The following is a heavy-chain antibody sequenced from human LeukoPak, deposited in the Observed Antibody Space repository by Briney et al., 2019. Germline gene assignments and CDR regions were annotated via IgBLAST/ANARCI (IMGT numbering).Heavy chain of an antibody. CDR2: IRSKAYGGTT. CDR3: TRDGLGYCSGGSCGSAEYFQH. Sequence: GGSLRLSCTASGFTFGDYAMSWFRQAPGKGLEWVGFIRSKAYGGTTEYAASVKGRFTISRDGSKSIAYLRMNSLKTEDTAVYYCTRDGLGYCSGGSCGSAEYFQHWGQGTLVTVSS. D-gene: IGHD2-15*01. J-gene: IGHJ1*01. V-gene: IGHV3-49*01. CDR1: GFTFGDYA.